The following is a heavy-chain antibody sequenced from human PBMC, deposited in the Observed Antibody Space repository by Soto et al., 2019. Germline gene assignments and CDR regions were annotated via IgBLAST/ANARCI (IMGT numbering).Heavy chain of an antibody. CDR2: ISGSGGNT. D-gene: IGHD6-6*01. CDR1: GFTFSSYA. Sequence: PGGSLRLSCTASGFTFSSYAMSWVRQAPGKGLEWVSAISGSGGNTYYADSAKGRFTISRDNSKNTLYLQMNSLRAEDTAVYYCAKSITARPFAYWGQGALVTVSS. J-gene: IGHJ4*02. V-gene: IGHV3-23*01. CDR3: AKSITARPFAY.